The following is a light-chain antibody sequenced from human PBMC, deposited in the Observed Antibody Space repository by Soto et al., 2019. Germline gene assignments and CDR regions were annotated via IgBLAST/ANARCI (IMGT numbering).Light chain of an antibody. Sequence: QSALTQPPSASGSPGQSVTISCTGTSTDVGGYDYVSWYQQHPGKVTKLMIYEVNKRPSGVPVRFSGSKSGNTASLTVSGFQQEDEAEYYCTSYAGGNNVFGTGTKLTVL. CDR3: TSYAGGNNV. CDR1: STDVGGYDY. CDR2: EVN. V-gene: IGLV2-8*01. J-gene: IGLJ1*01.